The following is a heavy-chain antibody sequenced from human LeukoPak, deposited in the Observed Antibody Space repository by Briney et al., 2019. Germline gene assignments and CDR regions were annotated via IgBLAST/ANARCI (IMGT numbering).Heavy chain of an antibody. Sequence: PGGSLRLSCVASGFSFSTYWMHWVRQAPGKGLEWVAVISYDGRNIHYPDSVKGRFTISRDISTDTLWLQMDSLRTEDTAVYYCAKGPLRGTAAAIDYWGQGTLVTVSS. CDR2: ISYDGRNI. CDR3: AKGPLRGTAAAIDY. V-gene: IGHV3-30*18. J-gene: IGHJ4*02. CDR1: GFSFSTYW. D-gene: IGHD2-2*01.